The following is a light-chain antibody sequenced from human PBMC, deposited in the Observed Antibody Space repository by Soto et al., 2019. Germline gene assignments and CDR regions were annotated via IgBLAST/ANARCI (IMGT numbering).Light chain of an antibody. V-gene: IGKV3-20*01. CDR3: QHQAT. J-gene: IGKJ1*01. CDR2: GAS. Sequence: EIVLTQSPGTLSLSPGERATLPCRASQSVSSSYLAWYQQKPGQAPRLLIYGASSRATGIPDRFSGSGSGTDFTLTISRLEPEDFAVYYCQHQATFGQGTKVDIK. CDR1: QSVSSSY.